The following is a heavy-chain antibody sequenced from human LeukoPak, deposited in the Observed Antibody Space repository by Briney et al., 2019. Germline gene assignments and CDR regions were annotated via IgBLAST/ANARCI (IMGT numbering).Heavy chain of an antibody. CDR3: ARDLTRTTDIDY. V-gene: IGHV3-33*01. Sequence: GGSLRLSCAASGFTFNNYGMHWVRQAPGKGLEWVALIWYDGTNKYYADSVKGRFTISRDNAKNSLYLQMNSLRDEDTAVYYCARDLTRTTDIDYWGQGTLVTVSS. J-gene: IGHJ4*02. CDR2: IWYDGTNK. CDR1: GFTFNNYG. D-gene: IGHD1-7*01.